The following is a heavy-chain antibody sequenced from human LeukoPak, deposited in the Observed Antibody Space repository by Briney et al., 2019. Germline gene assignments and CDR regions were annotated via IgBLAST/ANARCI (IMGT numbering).Heavy chain of an antibody. CDR1: GFTFSSYS. CDR2: ISSSSSYI. V-gene: IGHV3-21*01. J-gene: IGHJ4*02. D-gene: IGHD6-13*01. Sequence: GGSLRLSCAASGFTFSSYSMNWVRQAPGKGLEWVSSISSSSSYIYYADSVKGRFTISRDNAKNSLYLQMNSLRAEDTAVYYCAAHYSSSWYYLDYWGQGTLVTVSS. CDR3: AAHYSSSWYYLDY.